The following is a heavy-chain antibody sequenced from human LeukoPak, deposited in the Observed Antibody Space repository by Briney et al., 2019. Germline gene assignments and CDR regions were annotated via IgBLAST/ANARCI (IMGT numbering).Heavy chain of an antibody. J-gene: IGHJ4*02. Sequence: GGLRLSCAASGFTFSNYAMRWVRQAPGKGLEWVSGISGSGDSTYYADSVKGRFTISRDNSKNTLYLQMDRMRAEDTAVYYCARGPTNGQAFDYWGQGTLVSVSS. CDR1: GFTFSNYA. CDR2: ISGSGDST. CDR3: ARGPTNGQAFDY. D-gene: IGHD2-8*01. V-gene: IGHV3-23*01.